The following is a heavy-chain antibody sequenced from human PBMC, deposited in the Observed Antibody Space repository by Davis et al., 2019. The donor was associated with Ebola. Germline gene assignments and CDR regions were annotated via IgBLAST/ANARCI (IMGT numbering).Heavy chain of an antibody. J-gene: IGHJ6*02. CDR3: ARIVTTIYFGMDA. D-gene: IGHD5-12*01. V-gene: IGHV4-31*03. Sequence: PSETLSLTCTVSGGSVGSANYYWNWIRQHPGKGLEWIGYISHSGKSYYNPSLKSRVTISVDTSKNQFSLELNSVTAADTAVYFCARIVTTIYFGMDAWGQGTTVAVSS. CDR2: ISHSGKS. CDR1: GGSVGSANYY.